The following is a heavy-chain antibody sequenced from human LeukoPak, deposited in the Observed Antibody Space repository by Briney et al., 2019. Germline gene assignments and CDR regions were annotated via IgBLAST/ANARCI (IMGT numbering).Heavy chain of an antibody. CDR1: GGSISSYY. V-gene: IGHV4-59*01. Sequence: SETLSLTCTVSGGSISSYYWSWIRQPPGKGLEWIGYIYYSGSTNYNPSLKSRVTISVDTSKNQFSLKLSSVTAADTAVYYCARASSSWSSFDYWGQGTLVTVSS. J-gene: IGHJ4*02. D-gene: IGHD6-13*01. CDR2: IYYSGST. CDR3: ARASSSWSSFDY.